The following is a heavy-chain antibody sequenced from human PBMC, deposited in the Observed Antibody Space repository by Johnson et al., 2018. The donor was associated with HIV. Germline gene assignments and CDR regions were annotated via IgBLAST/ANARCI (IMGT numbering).Heavy chain of an antibody. CDR1: GFTFSTYW. CDR3: TRDGDNGAFDI. D-gene: IGHD4-17*01. CDR2: INSDASET. Sequence: VQLVESRGGFVQPGGSLRLSCAASGFTFSTYWVHWVRQVPGEGLVWVARINSDASETKYAQSVKGRFTMTRENAKNTLYLQMNFLRAEDTAMYYCTRDGDNGAFDIWGQGTMVSVSS. V-gene: IGHV3-74*03. J-gene: IGHJ3*02.